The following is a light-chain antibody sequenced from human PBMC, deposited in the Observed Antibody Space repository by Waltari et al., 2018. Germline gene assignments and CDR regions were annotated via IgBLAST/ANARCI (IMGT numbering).Light chain of an antibody. CDR3: CSYAGSSTFAV. CDR2: EGS. CDR1: SRHVGSYNL. V-gene: IGLV2-23*03. J-gene: IGLJ3*02. Sequence: QSALTQPASVSGSPGQSITISCTGTSRHVGSYNLVSWYQQHPGKAPKLMIYEGSKRPSGVSNRFSGSKSGNTASLTISGLQAEDEADYYCCSYAGSSTFAVFGGGTKLTVL.